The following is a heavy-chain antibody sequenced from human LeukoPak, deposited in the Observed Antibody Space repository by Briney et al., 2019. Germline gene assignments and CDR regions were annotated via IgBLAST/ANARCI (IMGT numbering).Heavy chain of an antibody. D-gene: IGHD3-3*01. J-gene: IGHJ6*03. CDR1: GGSINTYY. Sequence: SETLSLTCTVSGGSINTYYGSWIRQPPEKGLEWIGSVYHSGSIFYNPSLQSRVTISVDASKNQFSLNLRSVTAADTAVYYCAKVVALFGVVYFYYMDVWGKGTTVTVSS. V-gene: IGHV4-59*04. CDR3: AKVVALFGVVYFYYMDV. CDR2: VYHSGSI.